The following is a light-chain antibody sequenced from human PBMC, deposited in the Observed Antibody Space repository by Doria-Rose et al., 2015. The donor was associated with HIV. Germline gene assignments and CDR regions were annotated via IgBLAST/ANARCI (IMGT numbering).Light chain of an antibody. CDR2: GAS. V-gene: IGKV3-15*01. Sequence: PATLSVSPGQRATLSCRASQSVNSNCAWYQQSPGQAPRLLLYGASTRATGIPARFSGSGSGTEFTLTISSLQSEDSAIYHCQQYDNWPRTFGQGTKVEI. CDR3: QQYDNWPRT. J-gene: IGKJ1*01. CDR1: QSVNSN.